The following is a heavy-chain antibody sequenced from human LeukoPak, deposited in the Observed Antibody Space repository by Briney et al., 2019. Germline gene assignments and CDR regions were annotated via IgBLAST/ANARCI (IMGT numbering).Heavy chain of an antibody. Sequence: ASVKVSCKASGYTFTGYYMHWVRQAPGQGLEWMGWINPNSGGTNYAQKFQGRVTMTRDTSISTAYMELSRLRSDVAAVYYCARDSGSSGWYDAFDIWGQGTMVTVSS. CDR2: INPNSGGT. CDR3: ARDSGSSGWYDAFDI. V-gene: IGHV1-2*02. CDR1: GYTFTGYY. D-gene: IGHD6-19*01. J-gene: IGHJ3*02.